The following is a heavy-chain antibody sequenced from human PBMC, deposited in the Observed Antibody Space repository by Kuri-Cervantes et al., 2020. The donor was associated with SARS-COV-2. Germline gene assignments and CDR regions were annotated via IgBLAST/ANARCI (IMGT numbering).Heavy chain of an antibody. J-gene: IGHJ4*02. D-gene: IGHD6-13*01. CDR1: GYTFTSYG. CDR2: INPSGGST. CDR3: ARDAVLAAGYFDY. Sequence: ASVKVSCKASGYTFTSYGISWVRQAPGQGLEWMGIINPSGGSTSYAQKFQGRVTMTTDTSTSTAYMELRSLRSDDTAVYYCARDAVLAAGYFDYWGQGTLVTVSS. V-gene: IGHV1-18*01.